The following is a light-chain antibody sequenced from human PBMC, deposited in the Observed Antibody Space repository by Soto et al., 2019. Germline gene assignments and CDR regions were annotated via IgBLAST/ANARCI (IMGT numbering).Light chain of an antibody. Sequence: EIVLTQPPATLSLSPGEGATLSCRASQSISHYLAWYQQKPGQAPRLLIYDAANRATGIPARFSGSGSGTDFTLTISSLEPEDFAVYWCQHRKNWLLTFGGGTKVEVK. CDR1: QSISHY. V-gene: IGKV3-11*01. J-gene: IGKJ4*01. CDR3: QHRKNWLLT. CDR2: DAA.